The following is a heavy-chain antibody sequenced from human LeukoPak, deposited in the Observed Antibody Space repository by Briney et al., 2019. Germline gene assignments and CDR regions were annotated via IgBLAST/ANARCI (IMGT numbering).Heavy chain of an antibody. D-gene: IGHD2-21*01. CDR2: ISVSGNT. CDR3: AKAPVTTCSGAYCYPFDY. V-gene: IGHV3-23*01. J-gene: IGHJ4*02. CDR1: GLTLSSYA. Sequence: GGSLRLSCAASGLTLSSYAMSWVRQAPGKGLEWVSAISVSGNTYHADSVEGRFTISRDSSKNTLYLQMNRLRAEDAAVYYCAKAPVTTCSGAYCYPFDYWGQGTLVTVSS.